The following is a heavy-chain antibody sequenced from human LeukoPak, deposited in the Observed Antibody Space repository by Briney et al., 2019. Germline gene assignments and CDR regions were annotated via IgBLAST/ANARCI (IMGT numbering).Heavy chain of an antibody. CDR1: GYTFSNYW. Sequence: GESLKISCKASGYTFSNYWIGWVRQMPGKGLEWMGIIYPGDSDTRYSPSFQGQVTISADKSISTAYLQWSSLKTSDTAMYYCARWSGSYYGGSFDYWGQGTLVTVSS. J-gene: IGHJ4*02. CDR2: IYPGDSDT. V-gene: IGHV5-51*01. CDR3: ARWSGSYYGGSFDY. D-gene: IGHD1-26*01.